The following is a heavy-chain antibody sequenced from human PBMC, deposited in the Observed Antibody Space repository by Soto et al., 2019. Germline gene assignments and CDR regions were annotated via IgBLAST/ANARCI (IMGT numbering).Heavy chain of an antibody. CDR3: ERIKWGLDYYNGMDV. J-gene: IGHJ6*02. D-gene: IGHD1-26*01. CDR1: GYSVSDYF. CDR2: INPKSAAT. Sequence: ASVKGSCKASGYSVSDYFIQWVRQAPGQGLEWVAWINPKSAATNYAKKFQGRVSLTWDTSVSTAYMELTRLRPDDTAVYYCERIKWGLDYYNGMDVWGQGTTGTVSS. V-gene: IGHV1-2*02.